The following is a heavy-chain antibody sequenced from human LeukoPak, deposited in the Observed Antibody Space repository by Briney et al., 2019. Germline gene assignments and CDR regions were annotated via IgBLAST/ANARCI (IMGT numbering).Heavy chain of an antibody. Sequence: GGSLRLSCAASGFTFSSYSMNWVRQAPGKGREWVSSISSSSSYIYYADSVKGRFTISRDNAKNSLYLQMNSLRAEDTAVYYCARDHGDSGYDFDYWGQGTLVTVSS. CDR2: ISSSSSYI. CDR1: GFTFSSYS. CDR3: ARDHGDSGYDFDY. D-gene: IGHD5-12*01. J-gene: IGHJ4*02. V-gene: IGHV3-21*01.